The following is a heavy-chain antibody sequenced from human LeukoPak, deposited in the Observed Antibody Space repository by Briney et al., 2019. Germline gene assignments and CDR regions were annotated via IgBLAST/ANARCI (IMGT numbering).Heavy chain of an antibody. V-gene: IGHV3-13*01. CDR2: IGTAVDT. J-gene: IGHJ6*03. D-gene: IGHD1-26*01. CDR1: GFTFSSYD. CDR3: ARARSGSYGYMDV. Sequence: GGSLRLSCAASGFTFSSYDMHWVRQATGKGLEWVSAIGTAVDTYYPGSVKGRFTISRENAKNSLYLQMNSLRAGDTAVYYCARARSGSYGYMDVWGKGTTVTVSS.